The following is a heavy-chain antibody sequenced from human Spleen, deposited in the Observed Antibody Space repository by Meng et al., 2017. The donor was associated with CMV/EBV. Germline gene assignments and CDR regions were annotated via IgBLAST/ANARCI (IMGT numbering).Heavy chain of an antibody. CDR3: AREAAAGYYYYYGMDV. CDR1: GFTLSSSE. J-gene: IGHJ6*02. D-gene: IGHD6-13*01. Sequence: GGSLRLSCTASGFTLSSSEMNWVRQAPGKGLEWVSSISSSSSYIYYADSVKGRFTISRDNAKNSLYLQMNSLRAEDTAVYYCAREAAAGYYYYYGMDVWGQGTTVTVSS. V-gene: IGHV3-21*01. CDR2: ISSSSSYI.